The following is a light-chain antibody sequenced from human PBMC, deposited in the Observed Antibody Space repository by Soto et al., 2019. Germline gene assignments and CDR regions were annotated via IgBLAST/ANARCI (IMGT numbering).Light chain of an antibody. V-gene: IGLV2-8*01. CDR1: SSDVGGYNY. Sequence: QSVLTQPPSASGSPGQSVTISCTGTSSDVGGYNYVSWYQQHPGKAPKLMIYEVSKRPSGVPDRFSGSTSGNTASLTVSGLQAEDEADYYCSSYAGSNXXVFGTGTXLT. CDR3: SSYAGSNXXV. CDR2: EVS. J-gene: IGLJ1*01.